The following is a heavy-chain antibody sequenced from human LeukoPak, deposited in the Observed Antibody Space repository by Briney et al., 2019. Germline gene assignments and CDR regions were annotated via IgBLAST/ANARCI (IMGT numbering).Heavy chain of an antibody. CDR1: GFTFDDYA. J-gene: IGHJ4*02. V-gene: IGHV3-23*01. CDR2: ISGSGGST. Sequence: PGGSLRLSCAASGFTFDDYAIHWVRQAPGKGLEWVSAISGSGGSTYYADSVKGRFTISRDNSKNTLYLQMNSLRAEDTAVYYCAKDRAARRAMGFDYWGQGTLVTVSS. CDR3: AKDRAARRAMGFDY. D-gene: IGHD5-18*01.